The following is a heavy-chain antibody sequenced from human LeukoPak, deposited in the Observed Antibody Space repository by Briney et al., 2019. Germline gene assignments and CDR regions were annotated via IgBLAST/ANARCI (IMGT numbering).Heavy chain of an antibody. Sequence: PSETLSLTCTVSGGSISSGGYYWSWIRQSPGRGLEWIGYTHYRGDINYNPSLKSRLTMSVDASSNQVSLKLSSVTAADAAVYYCGRNLGSGSDHWGQGTLVTVSS. J-gene: IGHJ4*02. CDR1: GGSISSGGYY. CDR3: GRNLGSGSDH. D-gene: IGHD3-10*01. V-gene: IGHV4-61*08. CDR2: THYRGDI.